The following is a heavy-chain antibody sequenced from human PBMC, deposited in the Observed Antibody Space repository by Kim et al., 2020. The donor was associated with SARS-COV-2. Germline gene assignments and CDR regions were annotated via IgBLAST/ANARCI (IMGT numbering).Heavy chain of an antibody. CDR1: GFTFSSYS. CDR3: ARVNSYYYETWGSDAFDI. J-gene: IGHJ3*02. D-gene: IGHD3-22*01. Sequence: WGSLRLSCAASGFTFSSYSMNWVRQAPGKGLEWVSSISSSSSYIYYADSVKGRFTISRDNAKNSLYLQMNSLRAEDTAVYYCARVNSYYYETWGSDAFDIWGQGTMVTVSS. V-gene: IGHV3-21*01. CDR2: ISSSSSYI.